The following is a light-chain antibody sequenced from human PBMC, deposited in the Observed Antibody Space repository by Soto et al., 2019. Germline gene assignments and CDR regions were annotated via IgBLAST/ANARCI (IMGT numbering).Light chain of an antibody. V-gene: IGKV3-20*01. Sequence: EIVLTQSPGTLSLSPGERATLSCRASQSVTSSYLAWYQQRPGQAPRLLIYGASNRATGIPDRFSGSGSGTDFTLTISRLENEDFEVYYCQQYGSSGTFGQGTKVDIK. CDR3: QQYGSSGT. J-gene: IGKJ1*01. CDR1: QSVTSSY. CDR2: GAS.